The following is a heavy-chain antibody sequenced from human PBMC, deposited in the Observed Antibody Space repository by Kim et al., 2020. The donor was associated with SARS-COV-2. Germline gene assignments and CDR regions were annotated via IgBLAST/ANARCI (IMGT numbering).Heavy chain of an antibody. V-gene: IGHV1-3*01. CDR3: ATAERTDAEFDF. D-gene: IGHD1-1*01. J-gene: IGHJ4*02. Sequence: RYSQRLQGRVTITRNTSARTTYMELSSLRSEDLAVYFCATAERTDAEFDFWGQGTLVTVSS.